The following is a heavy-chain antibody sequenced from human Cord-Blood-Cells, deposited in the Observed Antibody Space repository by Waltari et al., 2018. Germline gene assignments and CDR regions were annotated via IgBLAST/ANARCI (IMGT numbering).Heavy chain of an antibody. D-gene: IGHD6-13*01. Sequence: QVQLVESGGGVVQPGRSLRLSCAASGFTFSSYAMHWVRQAPGKGLEWVAVISYDGSKKYYADSVKGRFTISRDNSKNTLYLQMNSLRAEDTAVYYCARESSSWYWFDPWGQGTLVTVSS. CDR2: ISYDGSKK. CDR3: ARESSSWYWFDP. J-gene: IGHJ5*02. CDR1: GFTFSSYA. V-gene: IGHV3-30-3*01.